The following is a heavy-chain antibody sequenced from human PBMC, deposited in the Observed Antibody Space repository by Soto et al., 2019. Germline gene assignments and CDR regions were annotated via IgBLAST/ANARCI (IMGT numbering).Heavy chain of an antibody. CDR3: ARDPGRGYFDY. D-gene: IGHD2-15*01. Sequence: GGSLRLSCAASGFTFSSYAMHWVRQAPGKGLEWVAVISYDGSNKYYADSVKGRFTISRDNSKNTLYLQMNSLRAEDTAVYYCARDPGRGYFDYWGQGTLVTVSS. CDR1: GFTFSSYA. CDR2: ISYDGSNK. J-gene: IGHJ4*02. V-gene: IGHV3-30-3*01.